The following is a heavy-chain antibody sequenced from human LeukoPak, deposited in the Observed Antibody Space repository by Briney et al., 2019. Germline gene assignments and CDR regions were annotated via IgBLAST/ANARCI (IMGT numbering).Heavy chain of an antibody. CDR2: ITGSGGNT. D-gene: IGHD6-13*01. CDR3: AKAASSSWPSYYYGMDV. V-gene: IGHV3-23*01. J-gene: IGHJ6*02. CDR1: GFTFSSYA. Sequence: AGGSLRLSCEASGFTFSSYAMNWVRQAPGTGLEWISVITGSGGNTYYADSVKGRFTISKDNSKNTVYLQMSSLRVDDTAVYYCAKAASSSWPSYYYGMDVWGQGTTVTVSS.